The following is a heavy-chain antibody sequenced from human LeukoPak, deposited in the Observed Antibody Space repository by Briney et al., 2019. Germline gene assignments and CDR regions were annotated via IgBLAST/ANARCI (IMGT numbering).Heavy chain of an antibody. CDR1: VGSISTYY. Sequence: SETLSLTCTVSVGSISTYYWSWIRQPPGKGLEWIGYIYYSGSTTYNPSLKSRVTISVDTSKNQFSLNLSSVTAADTAVYYCARSERYNSGWYFYFDYWGQGTLVTASS. V-gene: IGHV4-59*01. CDR3: ARSERYNSGWYFYFDY. D-gene: IGHD6-19*01. J-gene: IGHJ4*02. CDR2: IYYSGST.